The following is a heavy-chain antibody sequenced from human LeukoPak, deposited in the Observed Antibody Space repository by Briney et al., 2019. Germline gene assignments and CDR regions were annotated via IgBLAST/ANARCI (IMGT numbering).Heavy chain of an antibody. CDR1: GFTFSSYW. CDR2: INSDGSTT. V-gene: IGHV3-74*01. Sequence: PGGSLRLSCAASGFTFSSYWMHWVRQAPGKGLVWVSRINSDGSTTNYADTVKGRFTISRDNAKNTLYLQMNSLRVEDTAVYCCARDPYGGNSNWGQGTLVTVSS. J-gene: IGHJ4*02. D-gene: IGHD4-23*01. CDR3: ARDPYGGNSN.